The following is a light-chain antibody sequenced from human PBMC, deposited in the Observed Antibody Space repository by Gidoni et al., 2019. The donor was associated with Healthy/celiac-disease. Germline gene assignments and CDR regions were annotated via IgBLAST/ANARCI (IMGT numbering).Light chain of an antibody. CDR2: DVS. V-gene: IGLV2-14*03. Sequence: ALTQPASVSGSTGQSITISCTGTSSDVGGYNYVSWYQQHPGKAPKLMIYDVSNRPSGVSNRFSGSKSGNTASLTISGLQAEDEADYYCSSYTSSSTVYVFGTGTKVTVL. CDR3: SSYTSSSTVYV. J-gene: IGLJ1*01. CDR1: SSDVGGYNY.